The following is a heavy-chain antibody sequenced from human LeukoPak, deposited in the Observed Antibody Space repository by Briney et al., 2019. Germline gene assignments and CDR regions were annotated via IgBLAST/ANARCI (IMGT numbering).Heavy chain of an antibody. CDR3: ARDYYDSSGSVYFDY. CDR1: GFTFSSYA. D-gene: IGHD3-22*01. Sequence: GGSLRLSCAASGFTFSSYAMHWVRQAPGKGLEWVAVISYDGSNKYYADSVKGRFTISRDNSKNTLYLQMNSLRAEDTAVYYCARDYYDSSGSVYFDYWGQGTLVTVSS. V-gene: IGHV3-30-3*01. CDR2: ISYDGSNK. J-gene: IGHJ4*02.